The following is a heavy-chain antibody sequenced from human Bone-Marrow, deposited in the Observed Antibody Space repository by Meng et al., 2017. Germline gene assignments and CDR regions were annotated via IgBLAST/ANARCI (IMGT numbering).Heavy chain of an antibody. J-gene: IGHJ1*01. CDR2: IYSGGST. CDR3: ARGSGYPTTEYFQH. V-gene: IGHV3-66*02. CDR1: GFTVSSNY. D-gene: IGHD3-22*01. Sequence: GGSLRLSCAASGFTVSSNYMSWVRQAPGKGLEWVSVIYSGGSTYYADSVKGRFTISRDNSKNTLYLQMNSLRAEDTAVYYCARGSGYPTTEYFQHWGQGTLVTVSS.